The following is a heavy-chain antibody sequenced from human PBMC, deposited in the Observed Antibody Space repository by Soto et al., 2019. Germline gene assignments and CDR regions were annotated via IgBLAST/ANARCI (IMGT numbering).Heavy chain of an antibody. V-gene: IGHV1-69*13. CDR3: ARGYGSGSLYYGMDV. CDR2: IIPIVGTA. J-gene: IGHJ6*02. D-gene: IGHD3-10*01. Sequence: SVKVSCKASGGTFSSYAISWVRQAPGQGLEWMGGIIPIVGTANYAQKFQGRVTITADESTSTAYMELSSLRSEDTAVYYCARGYGSGSLYYGMDVWGQGTTVTVSS. CDR1: GGTFSSYA.